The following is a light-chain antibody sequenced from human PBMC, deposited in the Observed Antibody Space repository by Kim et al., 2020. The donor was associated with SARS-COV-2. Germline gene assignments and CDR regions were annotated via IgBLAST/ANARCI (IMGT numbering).Light chain of an antibody. CDR3: LQHNDYPLT. Sequence: DIQATQSPSSLSASVGDRVTITCRASQGIRNHLAWFQQTSGKAPKRLIYGTSNLQTGVPSRFSGSRSGTEFTLTISSLQPEDFATYYCLQHNDYPLTFGGGTKVDIK. CDR2: GTS. CDR1: QGIRNH. J-gene: IGKJ4*01. V-gene: IGKV1-17*01.